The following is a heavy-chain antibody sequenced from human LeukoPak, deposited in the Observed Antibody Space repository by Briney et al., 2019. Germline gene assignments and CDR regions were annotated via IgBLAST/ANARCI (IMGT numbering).Heavy chain of an antibody. CDR2: MYYSESA. J-gene: IGHJ6*03. CDR1: GGSISNNF. V-gene: IGHV4-59*01. D-gene: IGHD6-25*01. CDR3: ARFPASAEYRHYYHMDV. Sequence: SETLSLTCTVSGGSISNNFWTWIRQPPGKGLKCIRFMYYSESASYNPSLNSRVTGSVDKSKNQISLKLTSVTAADTAVYYCARFPASAEYRHYYHMDVWGKGTTVTVSS.